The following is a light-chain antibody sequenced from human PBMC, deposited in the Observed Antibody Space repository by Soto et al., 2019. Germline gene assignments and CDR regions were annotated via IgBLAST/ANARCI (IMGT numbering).Light chain of an antibody. CDR1: QSVSVN. Sequence: EVVMTQSPGTLSVTPGEGATLSCRASQSVSVNLAWYQHRPGQAPRPLIYDASTRAIGVPARFCGRGSATEYTLTSSGLQAEEFGFYYCLQYNTWPYTLGGGTKLEI. V-gene: IGKV3-15*01. J-gene: IGKJ2*01. CDR3: LQYNTWPYT. CDR2: DAS.